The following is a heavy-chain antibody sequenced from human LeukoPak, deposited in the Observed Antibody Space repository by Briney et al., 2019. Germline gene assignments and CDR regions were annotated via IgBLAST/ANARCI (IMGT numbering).Heavy chain of an antibody. Sequence: PGGSLRLSCAASGFTFSSYGMHWVRQAPGKGLEWVAVIWYDGSNKYYADSVKGRFTISRDNSKNTLYLQMNSLRAEDTAVYYCAKKWVMKSPLDYWGQGTLVTVSS. CDR1: GFTFSSYG. J-gene: IGHJ4*02. CDR3: AKKWVMKSPLDY. V-gene: IGHV3-33*06. D-gene: IGHD3-16*01. CDR2: IWYDGSNK.